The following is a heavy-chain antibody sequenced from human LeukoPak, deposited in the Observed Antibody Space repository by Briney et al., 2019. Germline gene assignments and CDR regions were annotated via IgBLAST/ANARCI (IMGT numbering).Heavy chain of an antibody. J-gene: IGHJ4*02. CDR2: IYYSGST. V-gene: IGHV4-39*07. CDR1: GGSISSNSYY. D-gene: IGHD3-16*01. Sequence: SETLSLTCTVSGGSISSNSYYWGWIRQPPGKGLEWIGSIYYSGSTYYNPSLKSRVTISVDTSKNQFSLKVSSVTAADTAVYYCARDDPALTFGGVTYWGQGTLVTVSS. CDR3: ARDDPALTFGGVTY.